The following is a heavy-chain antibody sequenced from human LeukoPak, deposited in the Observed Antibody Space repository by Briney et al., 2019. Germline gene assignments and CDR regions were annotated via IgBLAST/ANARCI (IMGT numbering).Heavy chain of an antibody. J-gene: IGHJ3*01. CDR1: GVSISSGDYY. CDR2: IYYSGST. Sequence: PSETLSLTCTVSGVSISSGDYYWSWIRQPPGKGLEWIGYIYYSGSTYYNPSLKSRVTISVDTSKNQFSLKLSSVTAADTAVYYCANADRFCSGSCHVPDAFDFWGQGTMVTVSS. V-gene: IGHV4-30-4*08. CDR3: ANADRFCSGSCHVPDAFDF. D-gene: IGHD2-15*01.